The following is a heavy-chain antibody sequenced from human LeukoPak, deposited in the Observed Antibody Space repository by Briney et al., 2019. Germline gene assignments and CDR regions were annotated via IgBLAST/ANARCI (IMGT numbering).Heavy chain of an antibody. CDR1: GFTFSSYG. Sequence: GGSLRLSCAASGFTFSSYGMHWVRQAPGEGLEWVAVISYDGSNKYYADSVKGRFTISRDNSKNTLYLQMNSLRAEDTAVYYCAKDPDYYDSSGLFDIWGQGTMVTVSS. J-gene: IGHJ3*02. CDR2: ISYDGSNK. D-gene: IGHD3-22*01. V-gene: IGHV3-30*18. CDR3: AKDPDYYDSSGLFDI.